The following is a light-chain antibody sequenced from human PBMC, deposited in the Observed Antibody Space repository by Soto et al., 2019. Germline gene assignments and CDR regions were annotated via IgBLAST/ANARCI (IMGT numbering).Light chain of an antibody. V-gene: IGKV3-15*01. Sequence: EIVMTQSPATLSLSPGDRASLSCRASQSINSELAWYRQKPGQPPRLLIYGSSTKATGVPARFTGSESGSEFTLTISGLQSEDFAVYYCQQGHNWPLTFGQGTRLEI. CDR1: QSINSE. CDR2: GSS. J-gene: IGKJ2*01. CDR3: QQGHNWPLT.